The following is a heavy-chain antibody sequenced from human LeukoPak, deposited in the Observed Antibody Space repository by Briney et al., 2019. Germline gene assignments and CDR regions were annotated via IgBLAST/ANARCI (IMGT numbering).Heavy chain of an antibody. J-gene: IGHJ4*02. Sequence: GESLKISCKGSGYSFTSYWISWVRQMPGKGLEWMGRIDPSDSYTHYSPSFQGHVTISADKSISTAYLQWSSLKASDTAMYYCAISTLGGVIVPTYWGQGTLVTVSS. CDR1: GYSFTSYW. D-gene: IGHD3-16*02. CDR2: IDPSDSYT. V-gene: IGHV5-10-1*01. CDR3: AISTLGGVIVPTY.